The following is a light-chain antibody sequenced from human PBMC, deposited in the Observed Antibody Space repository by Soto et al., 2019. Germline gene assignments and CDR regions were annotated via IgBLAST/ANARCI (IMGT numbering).Light chain of an antibody. CDR3: QQYNNWPRSIT. J-gene: IGKJ5*01. CDR2: DAS. Sequence: DIQMTQSPSSVSASVGDRVTITCRASQGISSWLVWYQQKPGKAPKLLIFDASNFESGVPSRFSGSGSGTEFTLTISSLQSEDFAVYYCQQYNNWPRSITFGHGTRLEIK. CDR1: QGISSW. V-gene: IGKV1-12*01.